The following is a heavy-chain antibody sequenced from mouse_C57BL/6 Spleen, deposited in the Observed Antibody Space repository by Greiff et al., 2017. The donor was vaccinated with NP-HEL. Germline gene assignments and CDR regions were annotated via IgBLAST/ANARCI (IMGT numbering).Heavy chain of an antibody. CDR2: IYPRDGST. D-gene: IGHD2-3*01. Sequence: VQLQQSGPELVKPGASVKLSCKASGYTFTSYDINWVKPRPGQGLEWIGWIYPRDGSTKYNEKFKGKATLTVDTSSSTVYMELHSLTSEDSAVYYWARSYDGYAYAMDYWGQGTSVTVAS. V-gene: IGHV1-85*01. CDR3: ARSYDGYAYAMDY. CDR1: GYTFTSYD. J-gene: IGHJ4*01.